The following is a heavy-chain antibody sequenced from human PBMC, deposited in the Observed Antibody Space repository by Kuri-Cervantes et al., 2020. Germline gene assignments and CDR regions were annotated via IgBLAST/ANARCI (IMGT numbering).Heavy chain of an antibody. CDR3: ARNPPAVDP. V-gene: IGHV4-34*01. D-gene: IGHD1-14*01. CDR1: GGSFSGYD. Sequence: GSLRLSCAVYGGSFSGYDWSWIRQPPGKGLEWIGEINHSGSTNYNPSLKSRVTISVDTSKNQFSLKLNSVTAADTAVYYCARNPPAVDPWGQGTLVTVSS. CDR2: INHSGST. J-gene: IGHJ5*02.